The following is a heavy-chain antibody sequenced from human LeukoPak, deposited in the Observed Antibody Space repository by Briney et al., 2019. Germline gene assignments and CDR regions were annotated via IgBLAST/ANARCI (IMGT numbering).Heavy chain of an antibody. V-gene: IGHV4-31*03. CDR1: GGSISSGGYY. D-gene: IGHD6-19*01. Sequence: SQTLSLTCTVPGGSISSGGYYWSWIRQHPGKGLEWIGYIYYSGSTYYNPSLKSRVTISVDTSKNQFSLKLSSVTAADTAVYYCARALVSSGWYDYWGQGTLVTVSS. CDR2: IYYSGST. J-gene: IGHJ4*02. CDR3: ARALVSSGWYDY.